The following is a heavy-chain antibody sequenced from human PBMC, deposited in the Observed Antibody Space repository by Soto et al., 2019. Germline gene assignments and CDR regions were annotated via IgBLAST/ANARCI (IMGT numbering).Heavy chain of an antibody. D-gene: IGHD1-7*01. J-gene: IGHJ6*02. Sequence: QVQLVQSGAEVKKPGASVKVSCKASGYTFIGHYLHWVRQAPGQGLEWLGSPNPSSGATNFAQKFQGRVTMTRDTSISAAYLELSRLRSDDTAVYYCAREAGTTGNYYFGMDVWGQGTTVTVSS. CDR1: GYTFIGHY. CDR3: AREAGTTGNYYFGMDV. CDR2: PNPSSGAT. V-gene: IGHV1-2*02.